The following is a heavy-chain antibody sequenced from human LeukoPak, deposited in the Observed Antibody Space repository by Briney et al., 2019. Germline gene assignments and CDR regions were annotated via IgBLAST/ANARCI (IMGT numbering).Heavy chain of an antibody. Sequence: SETLSLTCTVSGGSISSYYWSWIRQPPGKGLGWIGYIYYSGSTNYNPSLKSRVTISVDTSKNQFSLKLSSVTAADTAVYYCAIGPAATFDYWGQGTLVTVSS. CDR1: GGSISSYY. D-gene: IGHD2-2*01. CDR3: AIGPAATFDY. CDR2: IYYSGST. V-gene: IGHV4-59*01. J-gene: IGHJ4*02.